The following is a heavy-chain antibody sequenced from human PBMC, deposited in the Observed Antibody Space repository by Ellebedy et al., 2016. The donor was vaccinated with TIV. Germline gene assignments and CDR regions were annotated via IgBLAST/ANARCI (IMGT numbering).Heavy chain of an antibody. D-gene: IGHD5-18*01. CDR2: IDPSGGSA. V-gene: IGHV1-46*01. Sequence: AASVKVSCKASGYTFTTYYMHWVRQAPGQGLAWMGIIDPSGGSAIYAQRLQGRVTMTRDTSTSTVYMVLSSLKSEDTAMYFCAKVDAGMDAFDYWGQGTLVTVSS. CDR1: GYTFTTYY. CDR3: AKVDAGMDAFDY. J-gene: IGHJ4*02.